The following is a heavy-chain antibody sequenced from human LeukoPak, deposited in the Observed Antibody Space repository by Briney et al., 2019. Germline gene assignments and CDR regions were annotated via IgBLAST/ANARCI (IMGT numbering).Heavy chain of an antibody. Sequence: WINPNSGGTNYAQKFQGRVTMTRDTSISTAYMELSRLRSDDTAVYYCARGQQLKSAFDIWGQGTKVTVSS. D-gene: IGHD6-13*01. J-gene: IGHJ3*02. V-gene: IGHV1-2*02. CDR3: ARGQQLKSAFDI. CDR2: INPNSGGT.